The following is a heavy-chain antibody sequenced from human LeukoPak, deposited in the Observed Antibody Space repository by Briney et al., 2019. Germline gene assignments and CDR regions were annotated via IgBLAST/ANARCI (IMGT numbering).Heavy chain of an antibody. CDR3: ATQGAYCGGDCYLRWFDP. D-gene: IGHD2-21*02. CDR1: GGSISSSSSY. Sequence: SETLSLTCTVSGGSISSSSSYWGWIRQPPGKGLEWIGSIYYSGSTYYNPSLKSRVTISVDTSKNQSSLKLSSVTAADTAVYYCATQGAYCGGDCYLRWFDPWGQGTLVTVSS. V-gene: IGHV4-39*01. CDR2: IYYSGST. J-gene: IGHJ5*02.